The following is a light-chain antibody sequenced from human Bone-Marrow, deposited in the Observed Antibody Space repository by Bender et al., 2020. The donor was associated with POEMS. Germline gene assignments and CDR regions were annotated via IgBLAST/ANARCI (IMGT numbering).Light chain of an antibody. CDR1: SSNIGTNP. CDR2: INN. V-gene: IGLV1-44*01. J-gene: IGLJ3*02. Sequence: QSVLTQPPSASGTPGQRVTISCSGSSSNIGTNPVNWYQQLPGTAPKLLIYINNQRPSGVPDRFSGSKSGTSASLAISGFQSEDKADYYCAAWEDSLNGWVFGGGTKLTVL. CDR3: AAWEDSLNGWV.